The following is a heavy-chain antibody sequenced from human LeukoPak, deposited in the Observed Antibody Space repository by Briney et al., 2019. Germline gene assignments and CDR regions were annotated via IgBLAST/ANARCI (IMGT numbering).Heavy chain of an antibody. V-gene: IGHV4-39*07. Sequence: SETLSLTCTVSSGSISSSSYYWGWLRQPPGKGLEWIGTIYYNGAIYYNPSLKSRVTMSVDTSKNQFSLKLTSVTAADTAVYYCARELRYCSGSSCQSGDYWGQGTLVTVSS. J-gene: IGHJ4*02. CDR3: ARELRYCSGSSCQSGDY. CDR1: SGSISSSSYY. D-gene: IGHD2-15*01. CDR2: IYYNGAI.